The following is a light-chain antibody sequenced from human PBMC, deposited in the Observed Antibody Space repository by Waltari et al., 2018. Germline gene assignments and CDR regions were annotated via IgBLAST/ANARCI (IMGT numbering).Light chain of an antibody. Sequence: DIQMSQSPSSLSASVGDRVTITCRASQSISTYLNWYQVKPVKAPKLLISAASTLQGGVPSRFSGSGSGADFTLTISNLQPDDYATYYCQQSYSIPCAFGQGTKLEIK. CDR2: AAS. V-gene: IGKV1-39*01. CDR3: QQSYSIPCA. CDR1: QSISTY. J-gene: IGKJ2*01.